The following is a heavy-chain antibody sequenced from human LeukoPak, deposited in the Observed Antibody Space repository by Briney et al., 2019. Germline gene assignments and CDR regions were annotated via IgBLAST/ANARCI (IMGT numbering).Heavy chain of an antibody. D-gene: IGHD4-11*01. CDR3: ARYSNGDYYMDV. V-gene: IGHV3-64*01. Sequence: GGSLRLSCAASGFTFSNYGMHWVRQAPGKGLEYVSAISSNGGSTYYANSVKGRFTISRDNSKNTLYLQMGSLRAEDMAVYYCARYSNGDYYMDVWGKGTTVTVSS. J-gene: IGHJ6*03. CDR2: ISSNGGST. CDR1: GFTFSNYG.